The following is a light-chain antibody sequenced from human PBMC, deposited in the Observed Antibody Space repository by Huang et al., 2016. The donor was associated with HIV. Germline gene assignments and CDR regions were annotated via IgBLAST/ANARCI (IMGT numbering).Light chain of an antibody. CDR3: QQYDKWPPGLT. J-gene: IGKJ4*01. CDR1: QNVRNN. V-gene: IGKV3D-15*01. Sequence: EIMMTQSPATLSVSPGGRATLSCRASQNVRNNLAWYQQKLGQAPRLLIYETSTRASGIPARFSGSGAATDFTLTISGLQSEDFAIYYCQQYDKWPPGLTFGGGTKVEI. CDR2: ETS.